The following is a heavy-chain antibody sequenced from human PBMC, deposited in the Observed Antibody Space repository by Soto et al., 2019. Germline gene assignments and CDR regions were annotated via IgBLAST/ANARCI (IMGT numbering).Heavy chain of an antibody. D-gene: IGHD6-19*01. V-gene: IGHV3-21*01. Sequence: GGSLRLSCAASGFTFSSYSMNWVRQAPGKGLEWVSSISSSSSYIYYADSVKGRFTISRDNAKNSLYLQMNSLRAEDTAVYSCARSAAGIAVAGPGYYYYYMDVWGKGTTVTVSS. CDR1: GFTFSSYS. CDR2: ISSSSSYI. J-gene: IGHJ6*03. CDR3: ARSAAGIAVAGPGYYYYYMDV.